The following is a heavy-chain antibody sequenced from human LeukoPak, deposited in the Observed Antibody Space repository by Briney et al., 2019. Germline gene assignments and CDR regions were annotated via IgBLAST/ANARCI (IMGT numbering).Heavy chain of an antibody. J-gene: IGHJ6*03. CDR1: GFTFDDYA. CDR2: SNWNSGTI. CDR3: AKSTTYSSSSGSGYMDV. Sequence: GGSLRLSCAASGFTFDDYAMHWVRQAPGKGLEWVSGSNWNSGTIGYGDSVKGRFTISRDNAKNSLYLQMNSLRAEDMASYYCAKSTTYSSSSGSGYMDVWGKGTTVTVSS. D-gene: IGHD6-6*01. V-gene: IGHV3-9*03.